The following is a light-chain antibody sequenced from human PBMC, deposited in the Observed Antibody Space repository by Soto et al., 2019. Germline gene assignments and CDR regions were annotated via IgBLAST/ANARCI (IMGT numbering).Light chain of an antibody. CDR2: EAT. Sequence: QSALTQPASVSGSPEQSITISCTGTSSDIGSYNLVSWYQQHPGKAPKVMIYEATKRPSGVPDRFSGSKSGNTASLTVSGLQAADEADYFCKSYAGSNTYVFGSGTKLTVL. V-gene: IGLV2-14*02. CDR1: SSDIGSYNL. CDR3: KSYAGSNTYV. J-gene: IGLJ1*01.